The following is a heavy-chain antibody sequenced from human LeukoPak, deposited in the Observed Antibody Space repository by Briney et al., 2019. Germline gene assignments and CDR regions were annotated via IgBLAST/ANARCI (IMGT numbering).Heavy chain of an antibody. D-gene: IGHD5-18*01. V-gene: IGHV3-74*01. Sequence: GSLRLSCAASGFTFRSYWMHWVRQAPGKGLVWVSRINSDGSSTSYADSVKGRFSISRDNAKNTLYLQMNSLRAEDTAVYYCAKDASGYSYGYYYYYMDVWGKGTTVTISS. CDR2: INSDGSST. J-gene: IGHJ6*03. CDR1: GFTFRSYW. CDR3: AKDASGYSYGYYYYYMDV.